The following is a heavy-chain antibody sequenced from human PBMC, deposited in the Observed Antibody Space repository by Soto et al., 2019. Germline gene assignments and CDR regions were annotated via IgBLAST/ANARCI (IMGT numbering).Heavy chain of an antibody. CDR2: IKTKSEGERT. CDR3: TTGSVEGY. CDR1: GFTITNAW. Sequence: EVQRVESGGGLVKPGGSLRLSCAASGFTITNAWMNWVRQGPGKGLEWVGRIKTKSEGERTDYAAPVEGRFSISRDDSKNTLYLYMNSLKSDDTAMYYCTTGSVEGYWGQGTLVTVSS. J-gene: IGHJ4*02. D-gene: IGHD1-1*01. V-gene: IGHV3-15*07.